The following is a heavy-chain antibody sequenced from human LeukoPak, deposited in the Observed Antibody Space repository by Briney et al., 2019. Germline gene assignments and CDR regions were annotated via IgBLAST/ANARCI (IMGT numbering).Heavy chain of an antibody. V-gene: IGHV4-59*01. CDR1: GGSISTYY. Sequence: SETLSLTCTVSGGSISTYYRSWIRQPPGKGLEWIGYIYYSGSTNYNPSLKSRVTISVDTSKNQFSLKLSSVTAADTAVYYCARDRLSSSLYSGFDYWGQGTLVTVSS. D-gene: IGHD6-13*01. CDR3: ARDRLSSSLYSGFDY. CDR2: IYYSGST. J-gene: IGHJ4*02.